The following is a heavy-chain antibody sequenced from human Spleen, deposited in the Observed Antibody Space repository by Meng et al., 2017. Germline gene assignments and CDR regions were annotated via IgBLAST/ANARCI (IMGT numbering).Heavy chain of an antibody. V-gene: IGHV4-34*01. CDR1: GGSFSGYY. CDR3: ARGTPVVTPRWLDY. Sequence: GNLQQWGAGLLKPSEPLSLTCGVYGGSFSGYYWSWIRQPPGKGLEWIGEVNHSGNTNYNPSLKSRVTISVDTSKNQFSLNLSSVTAADTAVYYCARGTPVVTPRWLDYWGQGTLVTVSS. D-gene: IGHD4-23*01. CDR2: VNHSGNT. J-gene: IGHJ4*02.